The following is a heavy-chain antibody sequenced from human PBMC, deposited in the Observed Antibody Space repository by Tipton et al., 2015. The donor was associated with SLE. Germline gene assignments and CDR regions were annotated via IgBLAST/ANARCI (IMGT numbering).Heavy chain of an antibody. V-gene: IGHV4-30-4*01. CDR1: GGSISSGDYY. CDR2: IYYSGST. Sequence: TLSLTCTVSGGSISSGDYYWSRIRQPPGKGLEWIGYIYYSGSTYYNPSLKSRVTISVDTSKNQFSLKLRSVTAADTAVYYCARVLMGFGEPRAPTRGYYYYMDVWGKGTTVTVSS. D-gene: IGHD3-10*01. J-gene: IGHJ6*03. CDR3: ARVLMGFGEPRAPTRGYYYYMDV.